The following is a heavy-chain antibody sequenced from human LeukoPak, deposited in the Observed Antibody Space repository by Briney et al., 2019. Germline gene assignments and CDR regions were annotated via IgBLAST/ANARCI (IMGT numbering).Heavy chain of an antibody. CDR2: ITGTTALT. D-gene: IGHD3-16*02. Sequence: GGSLRLSCAASGFTFSSYWMSWVRQAPGKGLEWVSTITGTTALTYYADSVKGRFTISVDNSKNTLYLQMNSLRAEDTAMYYCAKDKHLRFVVTMGASDSWGQGTMVSVSS. CDR3: AKDKHLRFVVTMGASDS. V-gene: IGHV3-23*01. CDR1: GFTFSSYW. J-gene: IGHJ3*02.